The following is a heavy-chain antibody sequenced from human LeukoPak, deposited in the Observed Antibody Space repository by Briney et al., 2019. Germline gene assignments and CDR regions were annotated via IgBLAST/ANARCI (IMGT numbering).Heavy chain of an antibody. V-gene: IGHV1-69*06. Sequence: ASVKVSCKASGGTFSSYAISWVRQAPGQGLEWMGGIIPIFGTADYAQKFQGRVTITADKSTSTAYMELSSLRSEDTAVYYCARHNSGPIDYWGQGTLVTVSS. J-gene: IGHJ4*02. CDR1: GGTFSSYA. CDR2: IIPIFGTA. D-gene: IGHD5-12*01. CDR3: ARHNSGPIDY.